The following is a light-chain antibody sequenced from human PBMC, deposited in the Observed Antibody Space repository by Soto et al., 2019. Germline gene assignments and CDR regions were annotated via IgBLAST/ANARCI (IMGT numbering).Light chain of an antibody. CDR1: GSDVGRYNI. V-gene: IGLV2-23*01. CDR2: EGS. CDR3: CSYAGSSTYV. J-gene: IGLJ1*01. Sequence: QSALTQPASVSGSPGQLITISCTGTGSDVGRYNIVSWYQQHPGKAPKLMIYEGSKRPSGVSNRFSGSKSGNTASLTISGLQAEDEADYYCCSYAGSSTYVFGTGTKVTVL.